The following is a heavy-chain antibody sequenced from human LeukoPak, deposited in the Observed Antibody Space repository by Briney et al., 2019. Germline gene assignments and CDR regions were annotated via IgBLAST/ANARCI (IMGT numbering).Heavy chain of an antibody. CDR2: INHSGST. J-gene: IGHJ6*03. V-gene: IGHV4-34*01. CDR1: GGSFSGYY. Sequence: SETLSLTCAVYGGSFSGYYWSWIRQPPGKGLEWIGEINHSGSTNYNPSLKSRVTISVDTSKNQFSLKLSSVTAADTAVYYCARDRQDIVVVVAARYYYYMDVWGKGTTVTVSS. CDR3: ARDRQDIVVVVAARYYYYMDV. D-gene: IGHD2-15*01.